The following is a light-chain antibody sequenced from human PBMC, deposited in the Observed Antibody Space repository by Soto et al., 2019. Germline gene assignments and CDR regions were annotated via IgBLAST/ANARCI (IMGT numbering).Light chain of an antibody. J-gene: IGLJ3*02. CDR3: YSYTNNSTPV. Sequence: QSALTQPASVSGSPGQSITISCTGTSRDVGGYNYVSWYQQHPGKAPKLLIYEVTNRHSGISTRFSGSKSGNTASLTISGLLADDEADYYCYSYTNNSTPVFGGGTKLTVL. CDR1: SRDVGGYNY. V-gene: IGLV2-14*01. CDR2: EVT.